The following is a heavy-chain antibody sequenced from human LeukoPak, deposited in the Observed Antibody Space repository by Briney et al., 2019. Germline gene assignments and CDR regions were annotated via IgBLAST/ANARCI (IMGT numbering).Heavy chain of an antibody. CDR1: GGSISSTTYY. CDR3: ARVVGQNYYDSSGYYLDY. Sequence: SETLSLTCTVSGGSISSTTYYWGWIRQPPGKGLEWIGYIYYSGSTNYNPSLKSRVTISVDTSKNQFSLKLSSVTAADTAVYYCARVVGQNYYDSSGYYLDYWGQGTLVTVSS. CDR2: IYYSGST. J-gene: IGHJ4*02. D-gene: IGHD3-22*01. V-gene: IGHV4-61*05.